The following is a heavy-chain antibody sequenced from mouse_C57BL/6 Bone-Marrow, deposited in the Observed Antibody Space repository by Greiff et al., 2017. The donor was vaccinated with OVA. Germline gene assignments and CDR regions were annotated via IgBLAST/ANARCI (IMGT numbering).Heavy chain of an antibody. Sequence: EVQLQESGAELVRPGASVKLSCTASGFNIKDDYMHWVKQRPEQGLEWIGWIDPENGDTEDASKFQGKATITAETSSNTAYLQLSSLTSEDTAVYYCTTAQATDYYAMDYWGQGTSVTVSS. D-gene: IGHD3-2*02. J-gene: IGHJ4*01. V-gene: IGHV14-4*01. CDR2: IDPENGDT. CDR1: GFNIKDDY. CDR3: TTAQATDYYAMDY.